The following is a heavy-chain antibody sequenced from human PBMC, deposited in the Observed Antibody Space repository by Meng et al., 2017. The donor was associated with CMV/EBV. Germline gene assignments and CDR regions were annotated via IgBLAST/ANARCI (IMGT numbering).Heavy chain of an antibody. CDR2: IKQDGSEK. CDR1: GFTFSSYW. Sequence: GESLKISWAASGFTFSSYWMSWVRQAPGKGLEWVANIKQDGSEKYYVDSVKGRFTISRDNAKNSLYLQMNSLRAEDTAVYYCARESLDCSSTAPPCVDYYGMDVWGQGTTVTVSS. CDR3: ARESLDCSSTAPPCVDYYGMDV. J-gene: IGHJ6*02. D-gene: IGHD2-2*01. V-gene: IGHV3-7*01.